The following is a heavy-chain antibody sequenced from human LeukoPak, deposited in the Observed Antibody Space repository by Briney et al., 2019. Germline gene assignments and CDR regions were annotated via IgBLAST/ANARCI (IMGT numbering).Heavy chain of an antibody. CDR1: GASITSRIW. J-gene: IGHJ2*01. CDR3: ARDNERRLTAAGTAAFDL. Sequence: SETLSLTCVVSGASITSRIWWSWVRQPPGKGLEWIGEISHTGSIDYTPSLKSRATISLDKSKNQLSLNLTSVTAADTAMYYCARDNERRLTAAGTAAFDLWGRGTLVTVSS. V-gene: IGHV4-4*02. D-gene: IGHD6-13*01. CDR2: ISHTGSI.